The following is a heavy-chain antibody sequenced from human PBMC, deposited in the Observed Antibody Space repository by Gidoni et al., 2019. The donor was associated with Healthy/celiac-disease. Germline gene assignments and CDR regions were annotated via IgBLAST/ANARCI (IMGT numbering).Heavy chain of an antibody. CDR3: AKESDYYDSSGYYYSSDFDY. J-gene: IGHJ4*02. D-gene: IGHD3-22*01. CDR1: GFTFSSYA. Sequence: SGFTFSSYAMSWVRQAPGKGLEWVSAISGSGGSTYYADSVKGRFTISRDNSKNTLYLQMNSLRAEDTAVYYCAKESDYYDSSGYYYSSDFDYWGQGTLVTVSS. V-gene: IGHV3-23*01. CDR2: ISGSGGST.